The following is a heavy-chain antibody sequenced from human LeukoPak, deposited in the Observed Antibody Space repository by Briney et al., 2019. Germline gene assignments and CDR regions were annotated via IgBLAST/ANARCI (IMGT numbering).Heavy chain of an antibody. CDR2: ISGSGGST. J-gene: IGHJ4*02. CDR1: GFTFSSYA. D-gene: IGHD2-2*01. V-gene: IGHV3-23*01. CDR3: AKDYRYCSSTSCLNYFDY. Sequence: GGSLRLSCAAFGFTFSSYAMSWVRQAPGKGLEWVSAISGSGGSTYYADSVKGRFTISRDNSKNTLYLQMNSLRAEDTAVYYCAKDYRYCSSTSCLNYFDYWGQGTLVTVSS.